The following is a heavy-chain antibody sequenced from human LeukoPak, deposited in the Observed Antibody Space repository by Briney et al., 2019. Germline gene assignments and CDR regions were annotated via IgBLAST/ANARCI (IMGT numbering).Heavy chain of an antibody. CDR3: ARGWYNFDY. Sequence: LPGGSLRLSCAASVFIYSHYAMSWVRQAPGKGLEWVSGINNSGDRRFYADSVKGRFTISRDNSKNTLYLQMNSLRAEDTAVYYCARGWYNFDYWGQGIRVTVSS. J-gene: IGHJ4*02. CDR2: INNSGDRR. D-gene: IGHD6-19*01. CDR1: VFIYSHYA. V-gene: IGHV3-23*01.